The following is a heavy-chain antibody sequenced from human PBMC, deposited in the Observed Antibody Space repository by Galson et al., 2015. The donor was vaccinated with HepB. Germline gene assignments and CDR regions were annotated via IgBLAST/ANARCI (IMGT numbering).Heavy chain of an antibody. Sequence: SLRLSCAASTFIFSSYSMNWVRQTPGKGLEWVSHISSSSSIINYADSVKGRFTISRDNAENSLYLQMNNLRAEDTAVYYCVRDRGGSGSYMSYYYDMDVWGQGTTVIVSS. CDR3: VRDRGGSGSYMSYYYDMDV. CDR1: TFIFSSYS. CDR2: ISSSSSII. V-gene: IGHV3-48*04. J-gene: IGHJ6*02. D-gene: IGHD3-10*01.